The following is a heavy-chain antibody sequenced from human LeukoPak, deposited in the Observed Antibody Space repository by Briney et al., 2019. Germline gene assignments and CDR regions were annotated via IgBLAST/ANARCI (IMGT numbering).Heavy chain of an antibody. D-gene: IGHD1-7*01. J-gene: IGHJ6*03. CDR3: ARRWNYGRNYYIDV. V-gene: IGHV4-34*01. Sequence: SETLSLTCAVYGGSFSNYYWSWIRQPPGKGLEWIGEINDSGRTNYNPSLMSRVTVSVDTSKNQFSLRLTSVTATDTAVYYCARRWNYGRNYYIDVWGNGATVGVSS. CDR1: GGSFSNYY. CDR2: INDSGRT.